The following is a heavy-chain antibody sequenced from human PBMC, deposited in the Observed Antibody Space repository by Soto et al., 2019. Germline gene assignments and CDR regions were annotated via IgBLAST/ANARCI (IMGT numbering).Heavy chain of an antibody. CDR1: GFNFATYS. V-gene: IGHV3-23*01. D-gene: IGHD3-22*01. Sequence: GGSLRLSCAASGFNFATYSMSWVRQAPGKGLEWVAGISDGVDRAYYGDSVKGRFTISRDNSKNTLYLQMNSLRAEDTAVYYCAKGRHSSGYYYVPYWGQGTLVTVSS. J-gene: IGHJ4*02. CDR3: AKGRHSSGYYYVPY. CDR2: ISDGVDRA.